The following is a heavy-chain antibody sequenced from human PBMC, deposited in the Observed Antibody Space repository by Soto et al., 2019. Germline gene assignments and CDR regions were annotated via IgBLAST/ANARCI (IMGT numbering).Heavy chain of an antibody. CDR3: ARALISPDRFDY. V-gene: IGHV4-34*01. Sequence: SETMSLTSAVYGGSFRGYYWSWTRQPPGKGLEWIGEINHSGSTNYNPSLKSRVTISVDTSKNQFSLKLSSVTAADTAVYYCARALISPDRFDYWGQGTLVTVSS. D-gene: IGHD2-8*01. CDR2: INHSGST. J-gene: IGHJ4*02. CDR1: GGSFRGYY.